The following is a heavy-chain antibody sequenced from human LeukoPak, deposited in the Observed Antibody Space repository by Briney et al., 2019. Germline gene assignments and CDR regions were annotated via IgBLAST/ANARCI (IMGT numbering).Heavy chain of an antibody. CDR2: INPNSGGT. J-gene: IGHJ5*02. CDR1: GYTFTGYY. V-gene: IGHV1-2*02. D-gene: IGHD3-10*01. Sequence: AAVKVSCTASGYTFTGYYMHWVRQAPGQGLEWMGWINPNSGGTNYAQKFQGRVTMTRDTSISTAYMELSRLRSDDTAVYYCARDLSGSYTNWFDPWGQGTLVTVSS. CDR3: ARDLSGSYTNWFDP.